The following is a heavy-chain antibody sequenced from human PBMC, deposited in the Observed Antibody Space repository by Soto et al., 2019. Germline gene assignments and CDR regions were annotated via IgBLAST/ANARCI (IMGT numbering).Heavy chain of an antibody. CDR1: GGTFSSYA. CDR3: ARDNGRPQLGGNYYYITDV. V-gene: IGHV1-69*12. CDR2: IIPLFRTP. J-gene: IGHJ6*02. D-gene: IGHD3-3*02. Sequence: QVQLVQSGAEVKEPGSSVKVSCQASGGTFSSYALSWVRQAPGQGLEWMGGIIPLFRTPDYAQKFQGRVTITADESTSTAYMEPSSLRSEDTAIYYCARDNGRPQLGGNYYYITDVWGQGTTITVSS.